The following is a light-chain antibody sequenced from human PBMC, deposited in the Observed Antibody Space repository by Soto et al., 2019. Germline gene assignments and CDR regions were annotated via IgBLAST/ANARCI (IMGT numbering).Light chain of an antibody. CDR1: SSNIGSNT. V-gene: IGLV1-44*01. CDR2: SNN. CDR3: AAWDDSLNGVVV. Sequence: QSVLTQPPSASGTPGQRVTISCSGSSSNIGSNTVNWYQQLPGTAPKLLIYSNNQRPSGVPDRCSGSKSGSSASLAISGLQFEDEADYYCAAWDDSLNGVVVFGGGPKLTVL. J-gene: IGLJ2*01.